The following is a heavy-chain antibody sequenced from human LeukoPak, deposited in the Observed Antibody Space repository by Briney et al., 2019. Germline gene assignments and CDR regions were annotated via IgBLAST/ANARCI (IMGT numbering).Heavy chain of an antibody. Sequence: ASVKVSCKASGYTFTSYGISWVRQAPGQGLEWMGWISAYDGNTNYAQKLQGRVTMTTDTSTSTAYMELRSLRSDDTAVYYCARVSAAGTVVDYWGQGTLVTVSS. D-gene: IGHD6-13*01. CDR3: ARVSAAGTVVDY. CDR2: ISAYDGNT. CDR1: GYTFTSYG. J-gene: IGHJ4*02. V-gene: IGHV1-18*01.